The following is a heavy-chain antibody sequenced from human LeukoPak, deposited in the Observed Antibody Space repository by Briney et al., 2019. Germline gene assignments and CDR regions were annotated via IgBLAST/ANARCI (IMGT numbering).Heavy chain of an antibody. D-gene: IGHD3-10*02. V-gene: IGHV3-30*18. CDR1: GFTFSSYG. Sequence: PGRSLRLSCAASGFTFSSYGMHWVRQAPGKGLEWVAVISYDGSNKYYADSVKGRFTISRDNSKNTLYLQMNGLRAEDTAVYYCAKDYAYYYVDYYYGMDVWGKGTTVTVSS. J-gene: IGHJ6*04. CDR2: ISYDGSNK. CDR3: AKDYAYYYVDYYYGMDV.